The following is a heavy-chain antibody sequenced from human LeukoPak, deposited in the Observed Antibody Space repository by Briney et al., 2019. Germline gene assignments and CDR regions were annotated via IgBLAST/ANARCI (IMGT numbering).Heavy chain of an antibody. CDR2: IYPGDSHT. CDR3: ARRFGDLPSNFDY. J-gene: IGHJ4*02. V-gene: IGHV5-51*01. CDR1: GYNFTRNW. Sequence: GESLKISCQGSGYNFTRNWIGWVRQMPGKGLECMGIIYPGDSHTRYSPSFQGHVTISADKSINTAYLQWNSLKASDNAIYYCARRFGDLPSNFDYWGQGTLVTVSS. D-gene: IGHD3-10*01.